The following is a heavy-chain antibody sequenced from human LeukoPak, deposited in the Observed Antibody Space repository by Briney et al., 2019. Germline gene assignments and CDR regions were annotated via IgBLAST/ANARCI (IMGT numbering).Heavy chain of an antibody. CDR2: MNPNSGNT. J-gene: IGHJ6*03. D-gene: IGHD1-7*01. V-gene: IGHV1-8*03. CDR3: ARGLRVRTGPIYYYYYMDV. CDR1: GYTFTSYD. Sequence: ASVKVSCKASGYTFTSYDINWVRQATGQGLEWMGWMNPNSGNTGYAQKFQGRVTITRNTSISTAYMELSSLRSEDTAVYYCARGLRVRTGPIYYYYYMDVWGKGTTVTVSS.